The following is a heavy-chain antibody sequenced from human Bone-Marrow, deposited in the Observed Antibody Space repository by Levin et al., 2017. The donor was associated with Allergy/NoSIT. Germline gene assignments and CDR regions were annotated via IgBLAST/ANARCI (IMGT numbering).Heavy chain of an antibody. Sequence: PSETLSLTCTVSGGSISSGDYYWSWIRQPPGKGLEWIGYIYYSGSTYYNPSLKSRVTISVDTSKNQFSLKLSSVTAADTAVYYCARFSQQLVHESAFDSWGQGTMVTVSS. J-gene: IGHJ3*02. CDR1: GGSISSGDYY. V-gene: IGHV4-30-4*01. D-gene: IGHD6-13*01. CDR3: ARFSQQLVHESAFDS. CDR2: IYYSGST.